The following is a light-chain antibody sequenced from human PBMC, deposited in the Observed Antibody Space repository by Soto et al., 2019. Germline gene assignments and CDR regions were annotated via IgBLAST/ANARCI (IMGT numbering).Light chain of an antibody. CDR3: QQYGSSPPIT. V-gene: IGKV3-20*01. CDR2: GAS. Sequence: EIVLTQSPGTLSLSPGERATLSCRASQSVSSNYLGWYQQKPGQAPRLLIYGASSRATGIPDRFSGSGSGTDFTLTISRLEPEDFAVYYCQQYGSSPPITFGQGTRLEI. CDR1: QSVSSNY. J-gene: IGKJ5*01.